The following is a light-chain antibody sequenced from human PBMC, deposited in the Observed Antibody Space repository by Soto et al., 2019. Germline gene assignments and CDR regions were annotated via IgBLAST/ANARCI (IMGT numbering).Light chain of an antibody. Sequence: DIQMTQSPSTLSASVGDRVTITCRASQSISSWLAWYQQKPGKAPKLLIYKASSLESGVPSRFSGSGSGTAFTLTISSRQPDDFATYYCQQYNSYSPYTFGQGTKLEIK. CDR3: QQYNSYSPYT. J-gene: IGKJ2*01. CDR1: QSISSW. CDR2: KAS. V-gene: IGKV1-5*03.